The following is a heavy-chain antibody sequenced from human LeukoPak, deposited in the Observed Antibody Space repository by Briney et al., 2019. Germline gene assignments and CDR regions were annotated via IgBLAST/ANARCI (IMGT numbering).Heavy chain of an antibody. CDR3: ARGGMATITDY. J-gene: IGHJ4*02. Sequence: ASVKVSCKASGGTFSSYAISWVRQAPGQGLEWMGRIIPILGIANYAQKFQGRVTITADKSTSTAYMELSSLRSEDTAVYYCARGGMATITDYWGQGTLVTVSS. D-gene: IGHD5-24*01. CDR2: IIPILGIA. CDR1: GGTFSSYA. V-gene: IGHV1-69*04.